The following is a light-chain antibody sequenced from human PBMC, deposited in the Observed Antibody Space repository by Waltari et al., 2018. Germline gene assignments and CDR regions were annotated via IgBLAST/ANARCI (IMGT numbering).Light chain of an antibody. Sequence: DIVMTQSPDSLAVSLGERATINCKSSQSVLYSSNNKNYLAWYQQKPGQPPKLLIYWASNRESGVPDRISGSGSGTDFTLTISSLQAEDVAVYYCQQYYSTPWTFGKGTKVEIK. CDR1: QSVLYSSNNKNY. J-gene: IGKJ1*01. CDR2: WAS. V-gene: IGKV4-1*01. CDR3: QQYYSTPWT.